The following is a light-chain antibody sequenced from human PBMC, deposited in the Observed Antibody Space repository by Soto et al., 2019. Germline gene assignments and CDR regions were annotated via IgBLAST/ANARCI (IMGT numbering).Light chain of an antibody. Sequence: ETVLTQAPGTLSLSPGERATLSCRASQRVTSNYLAWYQQKPGQAPRRLIFGASIRDTGIPDRFSGSGSGTDFTLTISRLEPEDFAVYYCPQYGSSPGTFGQGTKVEIK. CDR2: GAS. J-gene: IGKJ1*01. V-gene: IGKV3-20*01. CDR1: QRVTSNY. CDR3: PQYGSSPGT.